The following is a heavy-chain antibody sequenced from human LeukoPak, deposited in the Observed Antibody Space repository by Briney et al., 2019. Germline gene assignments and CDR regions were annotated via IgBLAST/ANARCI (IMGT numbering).Heavy chain of an antibody. J-gene: IGHJ4*02. V-gene: IGHV3-72*01. CDR1: GFTFSDHY. Sequence: GGSLRLPCAASGFTFSDHYMDWVRQAPGKGLEWVGRTRNKANSYTTEYAASVKGRFTISRDDSKNSLYLQMNSLKTEDTAVYYCARDVVGAYDYWGQGTLVTVSS. CDR2: TRNKANSYTT. D-gene: IGHD1-26*01. CDR3: ARDVVGAYDY.